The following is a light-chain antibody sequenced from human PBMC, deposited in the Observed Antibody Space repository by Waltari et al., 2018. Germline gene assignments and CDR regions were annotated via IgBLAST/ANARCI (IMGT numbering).Light chain of an antibody. CDR2: VIS. Sequence: SALTQPASVSASPGQSITISCTGTSSDVGGYNFVSWYQQHPGKAPQVIIFVISKRPSGVSNRFSGSKSGNTASLTISGLQAEDEANYYCCAYVGYSTWVFGGGTKLTVV. CDR1: SSDVGGYNF. V-gene: IGLV2-23*02. CDR3: CAYVGYSTWV. J-gene: IGLJ3*02.